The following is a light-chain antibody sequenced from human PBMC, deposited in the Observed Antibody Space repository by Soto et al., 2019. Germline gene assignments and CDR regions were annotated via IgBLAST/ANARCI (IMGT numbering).Light chain of an antibody. Sequence: QAVVTQPPSVSWAPGQRVTISCTGSSSDIGAGYDVHWYQQLPGTAPKLLIYGNSNRPSGVPDRFSGSKSGTSASLAITGLQAEDEADYYCQSYDSSLRGSVFGGGTKLTVL. J-gene: IGLJ3*02. V-gene: IGLV1-40*01. CDR3: QSYDSSLRGSV. CDR1: SSDIGAGYD. CDR2: GNS.